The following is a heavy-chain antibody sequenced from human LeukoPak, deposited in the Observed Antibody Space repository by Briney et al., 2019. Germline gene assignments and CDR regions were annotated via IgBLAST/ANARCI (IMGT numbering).Heavy chain of an antibody. CDR2: ISGSGGST. V-gene: IGHV3-23*01. CDR3: AKEPRRDIVATTGDY. Sequence: PGASLRLSCAASGFTFSSYAMSWVRQAPGKGLEWVSAISGSGGSTYYADSVKGRFTISRDNSKNTLYLQMNSLRAEDTAVYYCAKEPRRDIVATTGDYWGQGTLVTVSS. D-gene: IGHD5-12*01. J-gene: IGHJ4*02. CDR1: GFTFSSYA.